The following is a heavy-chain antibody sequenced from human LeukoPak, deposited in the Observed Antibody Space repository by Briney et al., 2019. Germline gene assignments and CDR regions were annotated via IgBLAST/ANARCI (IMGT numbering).Heavy chain of an antibody. CDR3: ARDVGYFRFDY. V-gene: IGHV3-7*03. J-gene: IGHJ4*02. CDR2: IKQDGSEK. Sequence: GGSLRLSCAASGFTFSSYWMTWVRQAPGKGLEWVASIKQDGSEKFYVDSVKGRFTISRDNAKNSLYLQMNTLRAEDTAVYYCARDVGYFRFDYWGQGTLVTVSS. D-gene: IGHD5-18*01. CDR1: GFTFSSYW.